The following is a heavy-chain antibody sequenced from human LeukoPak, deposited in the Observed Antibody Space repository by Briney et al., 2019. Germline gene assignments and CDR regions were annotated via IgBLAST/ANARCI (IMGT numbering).Heavy chain of an antibody. CDR2: IDPSDSYT. J-gene: IGHJ4*02. CDR1: GYSFTTYW. CDR3: ARHWNGEPSDLDY. D-gene: IGHD1-1*01. V-gene: IGHV5-10-1*01. Sequence: GESLKISCKGSGYSFTTYWITWVRQMPGKGLEWMGRIDPSDSYTNYSPSFQGHFTISADKSISTAYLQWSSLKASDTAMYYCARHWNGEPSDLDYWGQGTLVTVSS.